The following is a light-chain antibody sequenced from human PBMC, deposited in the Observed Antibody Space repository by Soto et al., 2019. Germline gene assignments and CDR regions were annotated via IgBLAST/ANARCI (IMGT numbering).Light chain of an antibody. CDR1: QSVSTN. Sequence: EIVMTQSPATLSVFPGERATLSCWASQSVSTNLAWYQQKPGQAPRLLIYGASARATGIPARFSGSGSGTEFTLTISSLQSEDFAVYYCHQYNNWPPYNFGQGTKLEIK. V-gene: IGKV3-15*01. CDR2: GAS. J-gene: IGKJ2*01. CDR3: HQYNNWPPYN.